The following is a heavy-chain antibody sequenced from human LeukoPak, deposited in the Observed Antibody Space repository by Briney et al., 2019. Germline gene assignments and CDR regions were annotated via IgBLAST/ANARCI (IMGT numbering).Heavy chain of an antibody. V-gene: IGHV4-38-2*01. Sequence: SETLSPTCAVSGYSISSGYYWGWIRQPPGKGLEWIGSFYHSGSTYYNPSLKSRVTISVDTSNNQFSLKLSSGTAADTAVYYCARTDGYQDAFDIWGQGTMVTVSS. CDR3: ARTDGYQDAFDI. CDR2: FYHSGST. D-gene: IGHD5-24*01. CDR1: GYSISSGYY. J-gene: IGHJ3*02.